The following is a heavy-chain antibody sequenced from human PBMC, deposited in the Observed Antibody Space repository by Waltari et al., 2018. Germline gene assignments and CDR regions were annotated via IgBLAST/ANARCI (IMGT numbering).Heavy chain of an antibody. CDR3: ARGDVAHFDC. D-gene: IGHD2-21*01. Sequence: QLQLQESGSGLVKPSQTLSLTCDVSGASISSGGYSWNWIRQPPGKGLKRLGLMFPRGANARSPSLRSRVSISVDKTKNQISLVLNSVTAADTAVYYCARGDVAHFDCWGPGTLVTVSS. V-gene: IGHV4-30-2*01. J-gene: IGHJ4*02. CDR1: GASISSGGYS. CDR2: MFPRGAN.